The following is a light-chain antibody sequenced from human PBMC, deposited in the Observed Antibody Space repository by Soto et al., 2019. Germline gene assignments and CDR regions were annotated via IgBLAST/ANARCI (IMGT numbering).Light chain of an antibody. Sequence: QSVLTQALSVSGTPGQRVTISCSGNISNIGTNTVNWYQQLPGTAPKLLIYITNLRPSGVPDRFSGSKSGSSASLAISGLQSDDDANYFCATWDDRLNGWVFGGGTKLTVL. J-gene: IGLJ3*02. CDR1: ISNIGTNT. CDR3: ATWDDRLNGWV. CDR2: ITN. V-gene: IGLV1-44*01.